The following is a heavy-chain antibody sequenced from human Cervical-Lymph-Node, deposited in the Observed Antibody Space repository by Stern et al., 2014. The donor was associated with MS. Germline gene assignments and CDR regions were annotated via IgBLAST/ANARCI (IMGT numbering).Heavy chain of an antibody. CDR1: GYTFTIYY. J-gene: IGHJ4*02. Sequence: VQLVESGAEVKKPGASLKISCKPSGYTFTIYYIAWVRQTPGQGLEWMGGIYPYDSDTTYSPSFQGQVTISADKSITTAYLQWSSLRASDTAMYYCARHVQGFDYWGQGTLVTVSS. CDR3: ARHVQGFDY. V-gene: IGHV5-51*01. CDR2: IYPYDSDT.